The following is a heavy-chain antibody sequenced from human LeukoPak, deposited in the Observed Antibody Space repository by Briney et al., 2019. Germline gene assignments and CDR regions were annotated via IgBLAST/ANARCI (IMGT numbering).Heavy chain of an antibody. D-gene: IGHD6-6*01. CDR2: IYYSGST. V-gene: IGHV4-59*12. CDR1: GGSISSYY. J-gene: IGHJ6*03. Sequence: SETLSLTCTVSGGSISSYYWSWIRQPPGKGLEWIGYIYYSGSTNYNPSLKSRVTISVDTSKNQFSLKLSSVTAADTAVYYCARDRQLGSYYYYMDVWGKGTTVTVSS. CDR3: ARDRQLGSYYYYMDV.